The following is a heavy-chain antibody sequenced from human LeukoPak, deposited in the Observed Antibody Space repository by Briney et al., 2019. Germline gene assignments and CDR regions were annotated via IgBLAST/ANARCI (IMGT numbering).Heavy chain of an antibody. V-gene: IGHV4-39*01. D-gene: IGHD6-13*01. Sequence: SETLSLTCTVSGGSISSSSYYWGWIRQPPGKGLEWIGSIYYSGSTYYNPSLKSRVTISVDTSKNQFSLKLSSVTAADTAVYYCARYAIAAAGGYFDYWGQGTLVTVSS. CDR3: ARYAIAAAGGYFDY. CDR2: IYYSGST. CDR1: GGSISSSSYY. J-gene: IGHJ4*02.